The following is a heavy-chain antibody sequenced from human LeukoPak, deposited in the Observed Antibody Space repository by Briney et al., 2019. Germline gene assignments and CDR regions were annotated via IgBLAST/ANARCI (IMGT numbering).Heavy chain of an antibody. CDR2: ISGSGGST. D-gene: IGHD3-10*01. Sequence: GGSLRLSCAASGFTFSSYAMSWVRQAPGKGLEWVSAISGSGGSTYNADSVKGRFTISRDNSKNTLYLQMNSLRAEDTAVYYCAKDRGSGSYYHYWGQGTLVTVSS. J-gene: IGHJ4*02. V-gene: IGHV3-23*01. CDR3: AKDRGSGSYYHY. CDR1: GFTFSSYA.